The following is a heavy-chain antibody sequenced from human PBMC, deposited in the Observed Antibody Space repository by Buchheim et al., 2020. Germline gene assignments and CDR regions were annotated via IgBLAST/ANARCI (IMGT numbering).Heavy chain of an antibody. Sequence: EVQLVESGGGLVQPGGSLRLSCAASGFTFSSYWMHWVRQVPGKGLVWVSNINTDGTTIRYADSVKGRFTISRDNAKNTMYLQMNSLRAEDTAVYYCARDVIGPYDYWGQG. CDR3: ARDVIGPYDY. V-gene: IGHV3-74*01. J-gene: IGHJ4*02. CDR1: GFTFSSYW. CDR2: INTDGTTI.